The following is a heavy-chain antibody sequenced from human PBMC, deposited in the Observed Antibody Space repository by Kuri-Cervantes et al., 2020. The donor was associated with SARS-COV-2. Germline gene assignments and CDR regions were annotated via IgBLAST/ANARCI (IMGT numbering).Heavy chain of an antibody. CDR2: IIPILGTA. Sequence: SVKVSCKASGGTFSSYAISWVRQAPGQGLEWMGRIIPILGTANYAQKFQGRVTITADKSTSTAYMELSSLRSEDTAVYYCARSYSNYVGYYYYYMDVWAKGPRSPSP. CDR3: ARSYSNYVGYYYYYMDV. V-gene: IGHV1-69*04. D-gene: IGHD4-11*01. J-gene: IGHJ6*03. CDR1: GGTFSSYA.